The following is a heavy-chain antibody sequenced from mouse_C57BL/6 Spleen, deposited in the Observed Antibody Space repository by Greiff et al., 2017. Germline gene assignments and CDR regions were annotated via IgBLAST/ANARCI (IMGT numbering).Heavy chain of an antibody. CDR1: GFTFTSYW. V-gene: IGHV1-61*01. J-gene: IGHJ4*01. D-gene: IGHD1-1*01. Sequence: QVQLQQPGAELVRPGSSVKLSCKASGFTFTSYWMDWVKQRPGQGLEWIGNIYPSDSETHYNQKFKDKATLTVDKSSSTAYMQLSSLTSEDSAVYYCARSDYEYCYAMGCWGQGTSVTVAS. CDR2: IYPSDSET. CDR3: ARSDYEYCYAMGC.